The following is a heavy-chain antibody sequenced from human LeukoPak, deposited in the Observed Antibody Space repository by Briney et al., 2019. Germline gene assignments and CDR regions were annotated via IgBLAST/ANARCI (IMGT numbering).Heavy chain of an antibody. CDR3: ARDGFYGDYGSIYYYYYMDV. V-gene: IGHV3-30*04. CDR2: ISYDGINK. CDR1: GFTFSSYA. D-gene: IGHD4-17*01. Sequence: GRSLRLSCAASGFTFSSYAMHWVRQAPGKGLEWVAVISYDGINKYYADSVKGRFTISRDNAKNSLYLQMNSLRAEDTAVYYCARDGFYGDYGSIYYYYYMDVWGKGTTVTISS. J-gene: IGHJ6*03.